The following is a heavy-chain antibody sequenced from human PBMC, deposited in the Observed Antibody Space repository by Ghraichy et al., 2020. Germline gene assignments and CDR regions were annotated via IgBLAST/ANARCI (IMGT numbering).Heavy chain of an antibody. CDR2: IKSNGSGETT. CDR1: GFSFTPAS. J-gene: IGHJ4*02. D-gene: IGHD7-27*01. CDR3: AAVRGPTTWGLDH. Sequence: GGSLRLSCIASGFSFTPASMTWVRQAPGKGLEWVGRIKSNGSGETTDYSVPVKVRFTISRDESQDSLYLHMDNLKTEDTAVYYCAAVRGPTTWGLDHWGQGPLVTVSS. V-gene: IGHV3-15*01.